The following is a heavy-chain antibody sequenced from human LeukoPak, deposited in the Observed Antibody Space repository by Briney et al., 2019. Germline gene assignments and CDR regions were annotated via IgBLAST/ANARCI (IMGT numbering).Heavy chain of an antibody. D-gene: IGHD3-22*01. CDR1: GYTFTSYG. J-gene: IGHJ4*02. CDR2: ISAYNGNT. Sequence: SVKVSCKASGYTFTSYGISWVRQAPGQGLEWMGWISAYNGNTNYAQKLQGRVTMTTDTSTSTAYMELRSLRSDDTAVYYCARESYDSSGYYPSGYFDYWGQGTLVTVSS. CDR3: ARESYDSSGYYPSGYFDY. V-gene: IGHV1-18*01.